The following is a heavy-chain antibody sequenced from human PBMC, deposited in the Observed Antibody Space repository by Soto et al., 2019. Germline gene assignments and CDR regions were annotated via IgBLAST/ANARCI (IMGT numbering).Heavy chain of an antibody. Sequence: QVQLVESGGGVVQPGRSLRLSCAASGFTFSSYAMHWVRQAPGKGLEWVAVISYDGSNKYYADSVKGRFTISRDNSKKTLYLQMNSLRAEDTAVYYCARGTEPIVATIMDELDYWGQGTLVTVSS. CDR3: ARGTEPIVATIMDELDY. CDR1: GFTFSSYA. J-gene: IGHJ4*02. CDR2: ISYDGSNK. D-gene: IGHD5-12*01. V-gene: IGHV3-30-3*01.